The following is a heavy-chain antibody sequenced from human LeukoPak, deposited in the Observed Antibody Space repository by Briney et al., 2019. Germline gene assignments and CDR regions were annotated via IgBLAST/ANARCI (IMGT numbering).Heavy chain of an antibody. J-gene: IGHJ4*02. V-gene: IGHV4-34*01. CDR3: ARVSSSLIDY. CDR1: GGSFSGYY. Sequence: SETLSLTCAVYGGSFSGYYWSWIRQPPGKGLEWIGEINHSGSTNYNPSLKSRVTISVETSKNQFSLKLSSVTAADTAVYYCARVSSSLIDYWGQGTLVTVSS. D-gene: IGHD6-13*01. CDR2: INHSGST.